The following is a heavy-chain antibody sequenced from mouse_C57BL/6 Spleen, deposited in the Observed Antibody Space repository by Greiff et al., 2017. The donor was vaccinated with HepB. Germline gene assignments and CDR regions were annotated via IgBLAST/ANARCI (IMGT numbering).Heavy chain of an antibody. V-gene: IGHV3-6*01. CDR1: GYSITSGYY. CDR2: ISYDGSN. J-gene: IGHJ3*01. CDR3: ARDRAYGSSQFAY. D-gene: IGHD1-1*01. Sequence: EVQLQESGPGLVKPSQSLSLTCSVTGYSITSGYYWNWIRQFPGNKLEWMGYISYDGSNNYNPSLKNRISITRDTSKNQFFLKLNSVTTEDTATYYCARDRAYGSSQFAYWGQGTLVTVSA.